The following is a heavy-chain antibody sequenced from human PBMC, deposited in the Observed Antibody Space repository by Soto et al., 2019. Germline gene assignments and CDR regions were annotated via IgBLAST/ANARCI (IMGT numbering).Heavy chain of an antibody. CDR2: ISGSGGST. CDR3: AKDKHIVVVTAIPDAFDI. Sequence: GGSLRLSCAASGFTFSSYAMSWVRQAPGNGLEWVSAISGSGGSTYYADSVKGRFTISRDNSKNTLYLQINSLRAEETAVYYCAKDKHIVVVTAIPDAFDIWGQGTMVTVSS. V-gene: IGHV3-23*01. J-gene: IGHJ3*02. CDR1: GFTFSSYA. D-gene: IGHD2-21*02.